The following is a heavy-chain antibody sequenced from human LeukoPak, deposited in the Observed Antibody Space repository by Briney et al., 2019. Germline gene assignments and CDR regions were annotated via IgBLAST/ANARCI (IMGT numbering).Heavy chain of an antibody. CDR2: IKEDGSEK. CDR3: AIFDRYYGMDV. J-gene: IGHJ6*02. V-gene: IGHV3-7*03. Sequence: GGSLRLSCAASGFTFSNSWMGWVRQDPGNGLEWVANIKEDGSEKYYMDSVKGRFTISRDNAKNSLYLQMNSLRAEDTAVYYCAIFDRYYGMDVWGQGTTVTVSS. D-gene: IGHD3-9*01. CDR1: GFTFSNSW.